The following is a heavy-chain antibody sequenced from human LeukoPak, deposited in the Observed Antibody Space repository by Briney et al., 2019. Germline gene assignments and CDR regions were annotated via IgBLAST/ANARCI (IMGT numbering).Heavy chain of an antibody. V-gene: IGHV4-39*07. J-gene: IGHJ5*02. CDR3: ARHVDLYWFDP. CDR2: IYYSGST. Sequence: PSETLSLTCTVSGGSISSSSYYWGWIRQPPGKGLEWIESIYYSGSTYYNPSRKSRVTISVDKSKNQFSLKLSSVTAADTAVYCCARHVDLYWFDPWGQGTLVTVSS. CDR1: GGSISSSSYY. D-gene: IGHD5-12*01.